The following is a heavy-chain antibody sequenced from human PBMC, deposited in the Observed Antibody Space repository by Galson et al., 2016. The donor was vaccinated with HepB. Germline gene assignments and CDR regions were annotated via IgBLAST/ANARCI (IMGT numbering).Heavy chain of an antibody. CDR3: AKRDYSDSDGYLPLFDR. CDR1: GFTFNTYA. CDR2: ITGNDGTT. D-gene: IGHD3-22*01. J-gene: IGHJ4*02. Sequence: SLRLSCAASGFTFNTYAMSWVRQAPGKGPEWVSAITGNDGTTYYTDSVKGRFTISRDNSKNTLYLQMNSLRVDDTAVYYCAKRDYSDSDGYLPLFDRWGQGTLVTVSS. V-gene: IGHV3-23*01.